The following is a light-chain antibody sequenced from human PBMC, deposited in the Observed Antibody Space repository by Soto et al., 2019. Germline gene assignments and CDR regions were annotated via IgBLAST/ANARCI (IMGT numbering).Light chain of an antibody. CDR3: LQYDSSPLT. V-gene: IGKV3-20*01. CDR2: GAS. J-gene: IGKJ4*01. CDR1: QSVSSSY. Sequence: EIVLTQSPGTLSLSPGERATLSCRASQSVSSSYLAWYQQKPGQAPRLLIYGASSRATGNPDRFSGSGSGTDFTLTISRLEPEDFAVYYCLQYDSSPLTFGGGTKVEIK.